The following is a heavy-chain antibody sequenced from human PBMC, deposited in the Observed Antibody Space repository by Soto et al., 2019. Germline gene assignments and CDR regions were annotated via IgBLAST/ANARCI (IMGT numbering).Heavy chain of an antibody. CDR2: IYYSGST. CDR1: GGSISSYY. D-gene: IGHD3-16*02. V-gene: IGHV4-59*01. J-gene: IGHJ4*02. Sequence: SETLSLTCTVSGGSISSYYWSWIRQPPGKGLEWIGYIYYSGSTNYNPSLKSRVTISVDTSKNQFSLKLSSVTAADTAVYYCARVRQSYDYVWGSYRYSLSYCDYWGQGTLVTVSS. CDR3: ARVRQSYDYVWGSYRYSLSYCDY.